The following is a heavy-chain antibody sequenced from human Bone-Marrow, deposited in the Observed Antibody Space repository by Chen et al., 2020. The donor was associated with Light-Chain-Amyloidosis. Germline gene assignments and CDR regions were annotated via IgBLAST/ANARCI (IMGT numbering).Heavy chain of an antibody. CDR3: ARFGPELGAPEDH. Sequence: PSETLXXXCTVSGGSVSNYYWSWIRRPAGKGLEWIGRIYSSGDNRYNPSLKSRVTMSVDTXXXXXXXXXXXXXXXDTXXXHCARFGPELGAPEDHWGRGTLVTVSS. J-gene: IGHJ4*02. D-gene: IGHD3-16*01. V-gene: IGHV4-4*07. CDR2: IYSSGDN. CDR1: GGSVSNYY.